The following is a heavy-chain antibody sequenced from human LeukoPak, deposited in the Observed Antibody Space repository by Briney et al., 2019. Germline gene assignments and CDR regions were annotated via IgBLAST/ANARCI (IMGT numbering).Heavy chain of an antibody. CDR2: IYYSGST. D-gene: IGHD3-3*01. CDR1: GGSISSYY. J-gene: IGHJ3*02. V-gene: IGHV4-59*01. Sequence: SETLSLTCTVSGGSISSYYWSWIRQPPGKGLEWIGYIYYSGSTNYNPSLKSRVTISVDTSKNQFSLKLSSVTAADTAVYYCARTGSYYDFWRGAFDIWGQGTMVTVSS. CDR3: ARTGSYYDFWRGAFDI.